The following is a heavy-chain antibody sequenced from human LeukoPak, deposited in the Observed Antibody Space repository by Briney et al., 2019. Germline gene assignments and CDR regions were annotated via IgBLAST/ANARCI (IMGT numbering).Heavy chain of an antibody. CDR2: ISHSSTYM. CDR1: GFTFNSYS. D-gene: IGHD4-17*01. Sequence: GGSLRLSCAASGFTFNSYSMNWVRRTPEKGLEWVSSISHSSTYMYYTDSVKGRFTISRDNAKNSLYLQMNSLRAEDTAVYYCARVPPTTAHSWGQGTLVTVSS. V-gene: IGHV3-21*01. J-gene: IGHJ4*02. CDR3: ARVPPTTAHS.